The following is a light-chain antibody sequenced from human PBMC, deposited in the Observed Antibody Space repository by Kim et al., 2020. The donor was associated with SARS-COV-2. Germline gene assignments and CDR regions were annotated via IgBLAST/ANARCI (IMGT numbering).Light chain of an antibody. CDR3: QSYDDTTVV. CDR1: SSPFASSY. CDR2: EDY. V-gene: IGLV6-57*03. J-gene: IGLJ2*01. Sequence: QTVTISCTRSSSPFASSYVQLFQQPPRSVPTTVIFEDYQRPSGVSDRFSGSVDSSSNSASLTISGLKTEDEGDYYCQSYDDTTVVFGGGTKLTVL.